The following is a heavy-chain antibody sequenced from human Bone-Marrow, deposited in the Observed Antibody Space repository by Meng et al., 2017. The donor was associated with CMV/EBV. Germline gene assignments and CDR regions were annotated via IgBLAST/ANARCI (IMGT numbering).Heavy chain of an antibody. J-gene: IGHJ2*01. CDR3: ARHPERYSSGWYWYFDL. CDR1: GGTISSSSYY. V-gene: IGHV4-39*01. D-gene: IGHD6-19*01. CDR2: IYYSGST. Sequence: SETLSLTCTVSGGTISSSSYYWGWIRQPPGKGLEWVGSIYYSGSTYYNPSLKSRVTISVDTSKNQFSLKLTSVIAADTAVYYCARHPERYSSGWYWYFDLWGRGTRVTVSS.